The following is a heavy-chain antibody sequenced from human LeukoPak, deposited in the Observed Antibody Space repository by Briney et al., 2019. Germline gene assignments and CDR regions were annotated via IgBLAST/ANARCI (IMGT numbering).Heavy chain of an antibody. V-gene: IGHV3-33*01. CDR3: AREHTIAATGTHWFAP. J-gene: IGHJ5*02. D-gene: IGHD6-13*01. CDR2: MWYDGSNE. CDR1: GFAFSRYG. Sequence: GRSLRLSCAASGFAFSRYGMHWLRHAPGTGLQWLAVMWYDGSNEAYADSVRGRFTISRDNSENRLYLQMSSLRVEDTAVYYCAREHTIAATGTHWFAPWGQGTLVTVSS.